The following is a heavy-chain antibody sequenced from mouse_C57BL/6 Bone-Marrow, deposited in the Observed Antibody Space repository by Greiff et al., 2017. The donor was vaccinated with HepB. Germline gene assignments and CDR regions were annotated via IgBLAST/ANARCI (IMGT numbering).Heavy chain of an antibody. CDR2: ICDGGSYT. V-gene: IGHV5-4*03. CDR3: ARFLPFAY. CDR1: GFTFSSYA. J-gene: IGHJ3*01. Sequence: EVKVVESGGGLVKPGGSLKLSCAASGFTFSSYAMSWVRQTPEKRLEWVATICDGGSYTYYPDNVKGRFTISRDNAKNNLYLQMSHLKSEDTAMYYCARFLPFAYWGQGTLVTVSA.